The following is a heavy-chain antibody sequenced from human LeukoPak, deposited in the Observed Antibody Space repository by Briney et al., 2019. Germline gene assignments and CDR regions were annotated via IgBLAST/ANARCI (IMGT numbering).Heavy chain of an antibody. J-gene: IGHJ4*02. Sequence: SETLSLTCTVSGGSISSYYWSWVRQPPGEGLEWIGFVYYTGSTNYSPSLKSRVTISVDTSKNQFSLKLNSVTAADTAVYYCARGPRIAARRFDYWGQGTLVTVSS. CDR3: ARGPRIAARRFDY. CDR2: VYYTGST. V-gene: IGHV4-59*12. CDR1: GGSISSYY. D-gene: IGHD6-6*01.